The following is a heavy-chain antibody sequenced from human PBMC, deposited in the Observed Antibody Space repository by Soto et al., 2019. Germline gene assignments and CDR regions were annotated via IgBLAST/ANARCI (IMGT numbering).Heavy chain of an antibody. CDR2: IYYSGST. J-gene: IGHJ4*02. Sequence: SETLSLTCTVSGGSISSYYWSWIRQPPGKGLEWIGYIYYSGSTNYNPSLTSRVTISVDTSKNQFSLKLSSVTAADTAVHYCARTYSSSWSPFEYWGQGTLVTVSS. D-gene: IGHD6-13*01. CDR3: ARTYSSSWSPFEY. CDR1: GGSISSYY. V-gene: IGHV4-59*12.